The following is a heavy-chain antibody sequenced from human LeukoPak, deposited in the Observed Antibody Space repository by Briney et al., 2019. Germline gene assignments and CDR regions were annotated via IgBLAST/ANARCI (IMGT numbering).Heavy chain of an antibody. J-gene: IGHJ4*02. D-gene: IGHD6-13*01. CDR1: GGSISGYY. Sequence: PSETLFLTCTVSGGSISGYYWNWVRQPPGKGLEWIGYIYYSGSTKYNPSLKSRVTISVDTSKNQFSLKLSSVTAADTAVYYCARRGYASSWSFDYWGQGTLVTVSS. CDR3: ARRGYASSWSFDY. V-gene: IGHV4-59*08. CDR2: IYYSGST.